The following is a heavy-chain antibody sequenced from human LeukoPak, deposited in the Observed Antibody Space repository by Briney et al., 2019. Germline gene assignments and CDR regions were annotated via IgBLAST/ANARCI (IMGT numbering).Heavy chain of an antibody. CDR2: ISGSGGSA. J-gene: IGHJ4*02. CDR3: AKMVTMVRGVVSFDY. CDR1: GFTFSSYA. D-gene: IGHD3-10*01. V-gene: IGHV3-23*01. Sequence: GGSLRLSCAASGFTFSSYAMSWVRQAPGKGLEWVSAISGSGGSAYYADSVKGRFTISRDNSKNTLYLQMNSLRAEDTAVYYCAKMVTMVRGVVSFDYWGQGTLVTVSS.